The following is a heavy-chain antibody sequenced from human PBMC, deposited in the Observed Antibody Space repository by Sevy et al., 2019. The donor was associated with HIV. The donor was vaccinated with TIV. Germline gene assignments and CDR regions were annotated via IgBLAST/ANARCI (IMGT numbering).Heavy chain of an antibody. J-gene: IGHJ4*02. CDR2: ISYDGSNK. Sequence: GGSLRLSCAASGFTFITYNMHWVRQTPGKGLEWVAVISYDGSNKFYADSVKGRFTISRDNSKNTLDLQMNSLSSEDTAIYYCARSPIGVVIIFDYWGQGTLVTVSS. CDR3: ARSPIGVVIIFDY. CDR1: GFTFITYN. V-gene: IGHV3-30*04. D-gene: IGHD3-22*01.